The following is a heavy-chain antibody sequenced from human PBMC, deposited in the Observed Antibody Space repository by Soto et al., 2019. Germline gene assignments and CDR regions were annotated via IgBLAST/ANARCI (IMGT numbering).Heavy chain of an antibody. CDR3: ATRPYDFDY. CDR1: GFRFRSYW. J-gene: IGHJ4*02. V-gene: IGHV3-7*01. D-gene: IGHD3-16*01. Sequence: GVSLSLSCAASGFRFRSYWMSWVRQSPGKGLEWVANIKQDGSERYYVDSVKGRFTVSRDNAKNSLYLQMNSLRAEDTAVYYCATRPYDFDYWCQGILVTV. CDR2: IKQDGSER.